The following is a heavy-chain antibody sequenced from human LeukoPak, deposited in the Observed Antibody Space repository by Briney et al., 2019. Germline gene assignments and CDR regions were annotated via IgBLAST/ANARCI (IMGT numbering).Heavy chain of an antibody. D-gene: IGHD6-19*01. CDR1: GYTFTDYY. Sequence: ASVKVFCKASGYTFTDYYIHWVRQAPGQGLEWMGWMNANSGGTKYAQKFQGRVTMTRDTSISTAYMELSRLGSDDTAVYYCARENSDWAFDYWGQETLVSVSS. J-gene: IGHJ4*02. CDR2: MNANSGGT. V-gene: IGHV1-2*02. CDR3: ARENSDWAFDY.